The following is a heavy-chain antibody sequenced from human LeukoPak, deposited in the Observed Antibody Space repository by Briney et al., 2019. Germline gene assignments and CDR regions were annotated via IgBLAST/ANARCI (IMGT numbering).Heavy chain of an antibody. CDR1: GFTFNNYG. V-gene: IGHV3-30*18. CDR3: AKSGEGYCTGGNCYFDY. CDR2: ISYDGSNS. Sequence: GGSLRLSCAASGFTFNNYGMHCARHSPDKGLECVADISYDGSNSYYADSVKGRFTISRDNSDNTLYLQMNSPRAEDTAVYYCAKSGEGYCTGGNCYFDYWGQGTLVTVSS. D-gene: IGHD2-8*02. J-gene: IGHJ4*02.